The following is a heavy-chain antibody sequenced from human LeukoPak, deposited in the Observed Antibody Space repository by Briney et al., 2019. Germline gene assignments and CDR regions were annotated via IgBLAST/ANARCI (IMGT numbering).Heavy chain of an antibody. CDR3: ARDRGRYSGYDAFDI. Sequence: ASVKVSCKTSGYTFTGYYMHWVRQAPGQGLEWTGWINPNSGGTNYAQKFQGWVTMTRDTSISTAYMEVSRLRSDDTAVYYCARDRGRYSGYDAFDIWGQGTMVTVSS. V-gene: IGHV1-2*04. CDR1: GYTFTGYY. CDR2: INPNSGGT. J-gene: IGHJ3*02. D-gene: IGHD5-12*01.